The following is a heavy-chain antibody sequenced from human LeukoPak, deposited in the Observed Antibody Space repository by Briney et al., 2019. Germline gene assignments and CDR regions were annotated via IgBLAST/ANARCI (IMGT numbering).Heavy chain of an antibody. J-gene: IGHJ4*02. Sequence: SQTLSLTCAVSGDSVSSKSASWNWIRQSPSRGLEWLGRTYSRSKWFNDYAVSVKSRITINPDTSKNQFSLHLTSVTPDDTAVYYCARGTGSLDYWGQGTLVTVSS. CDR2: TYSRSKWFN. CDR1: GDSVSSKSAS. D-gene: IGHD1-26*01. CDR3: ARGTGSLDY. V-gene: IGHV6-1*01.